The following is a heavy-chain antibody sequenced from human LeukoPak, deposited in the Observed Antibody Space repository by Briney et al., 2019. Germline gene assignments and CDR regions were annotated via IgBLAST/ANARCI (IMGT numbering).Heavy chain of an antibody. Sequence: PSETLSLTCAVYGGSFSGYYWSWIRQPPGKGLEWIGEINHSGSTNYNPSLKSRVTISVDTSKNQFSLKLSSVTAADTAVYYCARRSRRLMGYFDYWGQGTLVTVSS. V-gene: IGHV4-34*01. CDR1: GGSFSGYY. J-gene: IGHJ4*02. CDR3: ARRSRRLMGYFDY. CDR2: INHSGST. D-gene: IGHD2-8*01.